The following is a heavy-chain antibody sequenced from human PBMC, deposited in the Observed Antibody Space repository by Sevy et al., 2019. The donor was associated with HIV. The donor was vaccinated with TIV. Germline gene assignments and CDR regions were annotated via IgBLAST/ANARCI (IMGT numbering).Heavy chain of an antibody. V-gene: IGHV3-7*01. CDR1: GFTFSSYW. D-gene: IGHD3-3*01. CDR3: ARDIAQYYDFWSGYSRPVPGESLDY. J-gene: IGHJ4*02. Sequence: GGFLRLSCAASGFTFSSYWMSWVRQAPGKGLEWVANIKQDGSEKYYVDSVKGRFTISRDNAKNSLYLQMNSLRAEDTAVYYCARDIAQYYDFWSGYSRPVPGESLDYWGQGTLVTVSS. CDR2: IKQDGSEK.